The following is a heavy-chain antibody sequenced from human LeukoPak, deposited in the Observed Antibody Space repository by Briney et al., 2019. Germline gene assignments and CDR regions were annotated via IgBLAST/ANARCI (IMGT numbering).Heavy chain of an antibody. CDR1: GFTSSSYS. D-gene: IGHD3-10*01. CDR2: ISTSSSYI. Sequence: PGGSLRLSCAASGFTSSSYSMNWVRQAPGQGLEWVSSISTSSSYIYYADSVKGRFTISRDNAKNSLYLQMNSLRAEDTAVYYCAKDGDWFGELSTLFFDYWGQGTLVTVSS. V-gene: IGHV3-21*01. CDR3: AKDGDWFGELSTLFFDY. J-gene: IGHJ4*02.